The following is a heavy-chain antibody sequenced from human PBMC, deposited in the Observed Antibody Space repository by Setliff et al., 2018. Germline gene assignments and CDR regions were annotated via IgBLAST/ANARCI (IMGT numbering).Heavy chain of an antibody. CDR3: ARGAGSVDY. V-gene: IGHV4-30-4*08. Sequence: SETLSLTCTVSGGSVISGDYYWTWIRQPPGKGLEWIGYIYYSGSTYYNPSLKSRVTISVDTSKNQFSLKLSSVTAADTAVYYCARGAGSVDYWGQGTLVTVSS. CDR1: GGSVISGDYY. CDR2: IYYSGST. J-gene: IGHJ4*02.